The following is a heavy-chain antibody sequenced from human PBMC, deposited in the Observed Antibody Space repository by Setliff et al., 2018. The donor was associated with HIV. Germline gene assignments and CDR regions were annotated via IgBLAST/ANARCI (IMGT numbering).Heavy chain of an antibody. Sequence: SVKVSCKTSGDSFSSLGFTWVRQAPGQGLELMGKIIPIFDTGNTAQKFQGRVTITADESTSTIYLELSSLRSEDTAIYYCARDTGRWLHPTPLGYWGQGTLVTVSS. CDR2: IIPIFDTG. CDR1: GDSFSSLG. D-gene: IGHD6-19*01. J-gene: IGHJ4*02. V-gene: IGHV1-69*13. CDR3: ARDTGRWLHPTPLGY.